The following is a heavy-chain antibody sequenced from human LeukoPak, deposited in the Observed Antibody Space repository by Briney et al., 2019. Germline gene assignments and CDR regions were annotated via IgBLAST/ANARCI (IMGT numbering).Heavy chain of an antibody. V-gene: IGHV4-34*01. CDR2: INHSGST. D-gene: IGHD3-9*01. Sequence: NASETLSLTCAVYGGSFSGYYWSWIRQPPGKGLEWIGEINHSGSTNYNPSLKSRVTISVDTSKNQFSLKLSSVTAADTAVYYCASDMRFFDYWGQGTLVTVSS. J-gene: IGHJ4*02. CDR3: ASDMRFFDY. CDR1: GGSFSGYY.